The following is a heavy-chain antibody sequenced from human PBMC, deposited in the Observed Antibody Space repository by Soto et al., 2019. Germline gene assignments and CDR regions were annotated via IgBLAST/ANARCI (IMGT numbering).Heavy chain of an antibody. CDR3: AREGVFYDFWSGYSPYGMDV. CDR1: GFTFSDYY. V-gene: IGHV3-11*06. J-gene: IGHJ6*02. Sequence: QVQLVESGGGLVKPGGSLRLSCAASGFTFSDYYMSWIRQAPGKGLEWVSYISSSSSYTNYEDPVKGRVTISRDNAKNSLYLQMNSLRAEDTAVYYCAREGVFYDFWSGYSPYGMDVWGQGTTVTVSS. D-gene: IGHD3-3*01. CDR2: ISSSSSYT.